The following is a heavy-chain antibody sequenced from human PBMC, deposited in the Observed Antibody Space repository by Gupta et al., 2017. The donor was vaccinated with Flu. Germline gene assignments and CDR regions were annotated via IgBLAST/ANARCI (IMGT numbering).Heavy chain of an antibody. D-gene: IGHD6-6*01. J-gene: IGHJ4*02. Sequence: VQLVQSGAEVKKPGQPLKISCKGSGYSFTSYWIGWEGQGPGKGLGWVGIIYPGESDTRDNPACQGQVTISADKSISTAYLQCSGLKASETAMYYCARPARNQYSSSHFDYWGQGTLVTVSS. CDR3: ARPARNQYSSSHFDY. CDR1: GYSFTSYW. V-gene: IGHV5-51*01. CDR2: IYPGESDT.